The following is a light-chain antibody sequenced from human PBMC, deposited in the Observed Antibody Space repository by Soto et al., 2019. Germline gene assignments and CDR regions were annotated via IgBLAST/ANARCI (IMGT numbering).Light chain of an antibody. CDR1: ALPNQY. CDR2: KDT. Sequence: SYELTQPPSVSVSPGQTAKITCSGDALPNQYAYWYLQRPGQAPVLVIQKDTERPSGIPERFSGSTSGTTVTLTISGVQAEDEADYYCQSADSSGTHVIFGGGTKLTVL. V-gene: IGLV3-25*03. J-gene: IGLJ2*01. CDR3: QSADSSGTHVI.